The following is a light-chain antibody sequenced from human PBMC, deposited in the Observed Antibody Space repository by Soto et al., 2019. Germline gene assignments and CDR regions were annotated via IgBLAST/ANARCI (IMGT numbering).Light chain of an antibody. CDR1: QSVSSNH. J-gene: IGKJ4*01. Sequence: DIVLTQSPGTLSLSPGERATLSCRASQSVSSNHLAWYQQKPGQAPRLLIYGGSSRATGIPVRFSGSGSETDFTLTITRLEPEDFAVYYCQQYGSSPLTFGGGTKVDIK. CDR2: GGS. CDR3: QQYGSSPLT. V-gene: IGKV3-20*01.